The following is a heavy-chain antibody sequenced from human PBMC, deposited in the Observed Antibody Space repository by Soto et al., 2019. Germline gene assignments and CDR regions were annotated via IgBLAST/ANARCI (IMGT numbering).Heavy chain of an antibody. J-gene: IGHJ4*02. D-gene: IGHD2-15*01. Sequence: SETLSLTCSVSGGSINNYYCSWIRQPPGKGLEWIGYIYYSGSPNYNPSLKSRVTIPVDTSKNQFSLNLSSVTAADTAVYYCARAGPATLSDYWGQGTRVTVSS. CDR3: ARAGPATLSDY. CDR1: GGSINNYY. V-gene: IGHV4-59*01. CDR2: IYYSGSP.